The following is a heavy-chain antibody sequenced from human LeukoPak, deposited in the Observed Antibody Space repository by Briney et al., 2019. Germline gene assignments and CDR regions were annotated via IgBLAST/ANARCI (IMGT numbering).Heavy chain of an antibody. J-gene: IGHJ5*02. CDR2: INPNSGGT. V-gene: IGHV1-2*02. CDR1: GYTFSDYY. CDR3: ARELVTMVRGVRTGFDP. Sequence: ASVKVSCKSSGYTFSDYYMHWVRQAPGQGLEWMGWINPNSGGTNYAQKFQGRVTMTRDTSISTAYMELSRLRSDDTAVYYCARELVTMVRGVRTGFDPWGQGTLVTVSS. D-gene: IGHD3-10*01.